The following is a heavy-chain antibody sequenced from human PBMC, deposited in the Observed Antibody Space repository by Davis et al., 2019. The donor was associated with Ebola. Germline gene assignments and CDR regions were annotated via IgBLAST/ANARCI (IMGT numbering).Heavy chain of an antibody. Sequence: GFLRLSCAVSGGSISSSNWWSWVRQPPGKGLEWIGYVSSSGSTNYNSSLESRVTISVDTSKNQFSLKLRSVTAADTAVYYCARGKTYSVYWGQGTLVTVSS. V-gene: IGHV4-4*02. CDR1: GGSISSSNW. CDR3: ARGKTYSVY. J-gene: IGHJ4*02. CDR2: VSSSGST.